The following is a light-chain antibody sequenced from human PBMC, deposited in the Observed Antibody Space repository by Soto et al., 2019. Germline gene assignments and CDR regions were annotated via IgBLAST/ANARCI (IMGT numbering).Light chain of an antibody. CDR3: LQHNTCPWT. V-gene: IGKV1-17*03. CDR2: GAS. J-gene: IGKJ1*01. CDR1: QGIGNY. Sequence: DIQMTQSPSAMSASVGDRVTITCRASQGIGNYLAWFQQKPGKVPKRLIYGASSLQSGAPSRFSGSGSGTVFTLTISGLQPEDFATYYCLQHNTCPWTFGQGPKVEIK.